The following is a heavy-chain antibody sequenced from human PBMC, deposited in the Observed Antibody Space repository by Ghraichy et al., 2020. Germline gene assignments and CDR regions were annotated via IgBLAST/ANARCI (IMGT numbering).Heavy chain of an antibody. J-gene: IGHJ4*02. V-gene: IGHV3-33*01. D-gene: IGHD6-19*01. CDR2: IWYDGSNK. CDR3: AREIAVAGTEYFDY. CDR1: GFTFSSYG. Sequence: GEFLNISCAASGFTFSSYGMHWVRQAPGKGLEWVAVIWYDGSNKYYADSVKGRFTISRDNSKNTLYLQMNSLRAEDTAVYYCAREIAVAGTEYFDYWGQGTLVTVSS.